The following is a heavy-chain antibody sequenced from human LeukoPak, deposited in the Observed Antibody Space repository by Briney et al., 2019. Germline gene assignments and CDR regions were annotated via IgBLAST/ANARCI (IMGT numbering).Heavy chain of an antibody. Sequence: ASVKVSCKASGYTFTSYAMHWVRQAPGQRLEWMGWINAGNGNTKYSQEFQGRVTITRDTSASTAYMELSSLRSEDMAVYYCARGPLRGSYGPNWFDPWGQGTLVTVSS. CDR2: INAGNGNT. CDR1: GYTFTSYA. V-gene: IGHV1-3*03. J-gene: IGHJ5*02. CDR3: ARGPLRGSYGPNWFDP. D-gene: IGHD5-18*01.